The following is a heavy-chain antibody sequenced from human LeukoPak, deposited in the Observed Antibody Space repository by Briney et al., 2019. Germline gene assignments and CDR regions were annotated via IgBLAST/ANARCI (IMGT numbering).Heavy chain of an antibody. V-gene: IGHV3-7*01. CDR1: GFTFSSYS. CDR2: IKQDGSEK. J-gene: IGHJ4*02. D-gene: IGHD5-18*01. Sequence: GGSLRLSCSASGFTFSSYSMSWVRQAPGKGLEWVANIKQDGSEKYYVDSVKGRFTISRDNAKNSLYLQMNSLRAEDTAVYYCARGRYSYGYGADYWGQGTLVTVSS. CDR3: ARGRYSYGYGADY.